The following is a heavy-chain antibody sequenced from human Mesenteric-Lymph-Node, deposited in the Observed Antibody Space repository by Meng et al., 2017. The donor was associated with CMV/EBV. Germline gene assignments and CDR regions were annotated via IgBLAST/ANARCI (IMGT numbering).Heavy chain of an antibody. CDR3: ARVLQYYGAGSFGY. J-gene: IGHJ4*02. V-gene: IGHV4-39*01. CDR1: GGSISSSSYY. D-gene: IGHD3-10*01. Sequence: SETLSLTCTVSGGSISSSSYYWGWIRQPPGKGLEWIGSIYYSGSTYYNPSLKSRVTISVDTSKNQFSLKLSSVTAADTAVYYCARVLQYYGAGSFGYWGQGTLVTVSS. CDR2: IYYSGST.